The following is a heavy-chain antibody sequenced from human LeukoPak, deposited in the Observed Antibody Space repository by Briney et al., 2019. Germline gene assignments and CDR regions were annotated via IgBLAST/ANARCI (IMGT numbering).Heavy chain of an antibody. D-gene: IGHD4-11*01. CDR2: ISNDGDT. V-gene: IGHV3-66*01. Sequence: GGSLRLSCAASGFTVSSNYMSWVRQGPGKGLECVSVISNDGDTYYADSVKGRFTISRDNAKNSLYLQMNSLRAEDTAVYYCVRGYSNYGYAFEIWGQGTMVTVSS. CDR1: GFTVSSNY. CDR3: VRGYSNYGYAFEI. J-gene: IGHJ3*02.